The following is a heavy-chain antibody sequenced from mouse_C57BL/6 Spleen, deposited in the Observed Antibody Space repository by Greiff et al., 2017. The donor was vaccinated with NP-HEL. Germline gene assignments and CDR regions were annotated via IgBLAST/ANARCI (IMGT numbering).Heavy chain of an antibody. CDR3: ARRGGYVYWYFDV. CDR1: GFTFSSYG. V-gene: IGHV5-6*02. Sequence: EVKLVESGGDLVKPGGSLKLSCAASGFTFSSYGMSWVRQTPDKRLEWVATISSGGSYTYYPDSVKGRFTISRDNAKNTLYLQLSSLKSEDSAMYYCARRGGYVYWYFDVWGTGTTVTVSS. CDR2: ISSGGSYT. J-gene: IGHJ1*03. D-gene: IGHD2-10*02.